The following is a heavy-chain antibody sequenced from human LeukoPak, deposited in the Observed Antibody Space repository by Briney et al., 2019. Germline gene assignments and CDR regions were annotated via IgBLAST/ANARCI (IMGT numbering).Heavy chain of an antibody. CDR1: GGSISSSSYY. D-gene: IGHD6-13*01. CDR2: IHYTGST. J-gene: IGHJ4*02. Sequence: SQTLSLTCSVSGGSISSSSYYWGWIRQPPGKGLEWIGSIHYTGSTHYNPSLKSRGTISVDTSKNQFSLKLTSVTAADTAVYYCARRDGNSWYYFDYWGQGTLVTVSS. CDR3: ARRDGNSWYYFDY. V-gene: IGHV4-39*01.